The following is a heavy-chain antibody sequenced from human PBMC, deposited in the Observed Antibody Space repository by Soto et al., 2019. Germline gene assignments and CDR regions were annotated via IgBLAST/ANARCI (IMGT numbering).Heavy chain of an antibody. CDR2: MYYSGTT. CDR1: GASIKSYY. CDR3: AAAYDY. Sequence: QVQLQESGPGLVKPSETLSLTCTVSGASIKSYYWSWMRQFPGKGLEWIGNMYYSGTTNYNPPLQSRVTLSVDTSKNQFSLKLTSVTAADTAVYYCAAAYDYWGQGTLVTVSS. V-gene: IGHV4-59*01. D-gene: IGHD2-15*01. J-gene: IGHJ4*02.